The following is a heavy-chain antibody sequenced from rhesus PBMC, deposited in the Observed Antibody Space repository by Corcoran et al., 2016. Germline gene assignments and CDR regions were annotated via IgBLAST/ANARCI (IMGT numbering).Heavy chain of an antibody. D-gene: IGHD2-21*01. CDR1: GFSISPTGTG. CDR2: IYWNDNK. Sequence: QVPLKESGPALVKPTQTPTLPCTFSGFSISPTGTGVGWIRQPPGNALEWLSSIYWNDNKNDSTSLKSRLTISKDTSKNQVVLTMTNMDPLDTDTYYCARVGWLRRGFYAFDFWGQGLRVTVSS. V-gene: IGHV2-95*01. CDR3: ARVGWLRRGFYAFDF. J-gene: IGHJ3*01.